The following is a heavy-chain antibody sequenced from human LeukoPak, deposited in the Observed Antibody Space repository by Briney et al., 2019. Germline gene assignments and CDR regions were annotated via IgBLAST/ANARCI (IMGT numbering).Heavy chain of an antibody. Sequence: SETLSLTCTVSGGSISSGSYYWSWIRQPAGKGLEWIGRIYTSGSTNYNPSLKSRVTISVDTSKNQFSLKLSSVTAADTAVYYCARGNCGGDCYSSGHYYYYMDVWGKGTTVTVSS. CDR2: IYTSGST. V-gene: IGHV4-61*02. J-gene: IGHJ6*03. CDR1: GGSISSGSYY. CDR3: ARGNCGGDCYSSGHYYYYMDV. D-gene: IGHD2-21*01.